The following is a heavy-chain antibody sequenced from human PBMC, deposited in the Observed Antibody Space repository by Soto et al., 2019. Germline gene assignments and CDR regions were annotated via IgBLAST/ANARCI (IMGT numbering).Heavy chain of an antibody. Sequence: EVQLLESGGGLVQPGGSLRLSCAASGFTFSSYAMSWVRQAPGKGLEWVSAISGSGGSTYYADSVKGRFTISRDNSKNTLYLQMNSLRAEDTAVYYCAKVLQPFYYYDSSGYPQYGNHFFFTHYGMDVWGQGTTVTVSS. J-gene: IGHJ6*02. CDR2: ISGSGGST. CDR3: AKVLQPFYYYDSSGYPQYGNHFFFTHYGMDV. D-gene: IGHD3-22*01. CDR1: GFTFSSYA. V-gene: IGHV3-23*01.